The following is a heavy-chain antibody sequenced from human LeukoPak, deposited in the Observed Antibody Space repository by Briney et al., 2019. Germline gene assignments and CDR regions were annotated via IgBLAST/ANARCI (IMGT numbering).Heavy chain of an antibody. J-gene: IGHJ6*03. V-gene: IGHV1-8*03. CDR2: MNPNSGNT. CDR1: GYTFSTYD. CDR3: ARRWEYCSSTSCYVDYYYMDV. D-gene: IGHD2-2*01. Sequence: RRASVKVSCKASGYTFSTYDINWVRQATGQGLEWMGWMNPNSGNTGYAQKFQGRVTITRNTSISTAYMELSSLRSEDTAVYYCARRWEYCSSTSCYVDYYYMDVWGKGTTVTVSS.